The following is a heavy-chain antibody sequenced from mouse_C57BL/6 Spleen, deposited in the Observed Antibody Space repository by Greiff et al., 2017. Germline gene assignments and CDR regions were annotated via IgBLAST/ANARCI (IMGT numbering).Heavy chain of an antibody. Sequence: VMLVESGPGLVAPSQSLSITCTVSGFSLTSYAISWVRQPPGKGLEWLGVIRTGGGTNYNSALKSRLSISKDNSTSQVFLKMNSLQTDDAARYYCARNGGYYYFGYWGQGTTLTVSS. CDR2: IRTGGGT. V-gene: IGHV2-9-1*01. CDR3: ARNGGYYYFGY. D-gene: IGHD1-1*01. CDR1: GFSLTSYA. J-gene: IGHJ2*01.